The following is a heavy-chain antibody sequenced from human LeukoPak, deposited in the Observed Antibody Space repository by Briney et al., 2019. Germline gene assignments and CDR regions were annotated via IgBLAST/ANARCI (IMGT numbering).Heavy chain of an antibody. J-gene: IGHJ5*02. CDR1: GFNFGDYY. CDR2: ISPRSSYS. CDR3: ERDGGEKWFDP. D-gene: IGHD2-21*01. V-gene: IGHV3-11*06. Sequence: GGSLRLSCAASGFNFGDYYMNWLRQAPGKGLEWVSYISPRSSYSKHADSVKGRFTISRDNAENSLYLQMNSLRAEDTAVYYCERDGGEKWFDPWGQGTLVTVSS.